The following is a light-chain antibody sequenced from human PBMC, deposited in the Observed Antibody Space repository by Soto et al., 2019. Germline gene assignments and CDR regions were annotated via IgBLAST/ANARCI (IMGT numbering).Light chain of an antibody. CDR1: QSVSSN. Sequence: EIVMTQSPATLSVSPGERATLSCRASQSVSSNLAWYQQKPGQAPRLLIYGASTRATGRFSGSGSGTEFTLTISSLQSEDFAVYYCQQYNNWPPTFGQGTRLEIK. V-gene: IGKV3-15*01. CDR3: QQYNNWPPT. J-gene: IGKJ5*01. CDR2: GAS.